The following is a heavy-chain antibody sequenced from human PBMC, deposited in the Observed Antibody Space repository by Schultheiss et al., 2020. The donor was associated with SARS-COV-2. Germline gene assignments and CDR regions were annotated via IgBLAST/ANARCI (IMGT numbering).Heavy chain of an antibody. CDR2: ISSSSSYI. CDR3: AREGEMATGPLFDY. D-gene: IGHD5-24*01. CDR1: GFTFSSYS. V-gene: IGHV3-21*01. J-gene: IGHJ4*02. Sequence: GGSLRLSCAASGFTFSSYSMNWVRQAPGKGLEWVSSISSSSSYIYYADSVKGRFTISRDNAKNSLYLQMNSLRAEDTAVYYCAREGEMATGPLFDYWGQGTLVTVSS.